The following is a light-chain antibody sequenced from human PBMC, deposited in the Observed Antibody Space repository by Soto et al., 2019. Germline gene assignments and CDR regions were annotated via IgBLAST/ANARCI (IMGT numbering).Light chain of an antibody. CDR2: EVS. J-gene: IGLJ3*02. CDR3: SSYAGSNLWV. CDR1: SSDVGNYKY. V-gene: IGLV2-8*01. Sequence: QSALTQSPSASGSPGQSVTISCTGTSSDVGNYKYVSWYQQHPGKAPKLMIYEVSKRPSGVPDRFSGSKSGNTASLTVSGLPVEDAADYYCSSYAGSNLWVFGGGTKLTVL.